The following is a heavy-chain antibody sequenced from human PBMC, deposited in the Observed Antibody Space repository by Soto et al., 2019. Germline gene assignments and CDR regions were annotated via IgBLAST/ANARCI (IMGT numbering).Heavy chain of an antibody. CDR3: AAGSGVVTHPWDY. J-gene: IGHJ4*02. D-gene: IGHD2-21*02. CDR1: GFTFTSYA. V-gene: IGHV1-58*01. Sequence: SVKVSCKXSGFTFTSYAVQWVRPARGQRLEWIGWIVVGSGNTNYAQKFQERVTITRDMSTSTAYMELSSLRSEDTAVYYCAAGSGVVTHPWDYWGQGTLVTVSS. CDR2: IVVGSGNT.